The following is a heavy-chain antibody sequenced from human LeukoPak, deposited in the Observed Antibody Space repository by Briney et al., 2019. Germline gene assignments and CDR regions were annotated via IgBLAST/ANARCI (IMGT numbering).Heavy chain of an antibody. J-gene: IGHJ4*02. CDR2: IYYSGST. Sequence: PSETLSLTCTVSGGSISSSSYYWGWIRQPPGKGLEWIGSIYYSGSTYYNPSLKSRVTISVDTSKNQFSLKLSSVTAADTAVYYCARVRDYDSSGYYYPGQKREFDYWGQGTLVTVSS. CDR1: GGSISSSSYY. CDR3: ARVRDYDSSGYYYPGQKREFDY. V-gene: IGHV4-39*07. D-gene: IGHD3-22*01.